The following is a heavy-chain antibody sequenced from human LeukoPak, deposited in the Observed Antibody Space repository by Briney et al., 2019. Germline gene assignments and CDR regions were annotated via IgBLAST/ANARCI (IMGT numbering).Heavy chain of an antibody. CDR2: IIPILGIA. CDR1: GGTFSSYA. Sequence: GASVKVSCKASGGTFSSYAISWVRQAPGQGLEWMGRIIPILGIANYAQKFQGRVTITADKSTSTAYMELSSLRSGATAVYRCARDSSGYFDWSYGMDVWGQGTTVTVSS. V-gene: IGHV1-69*04. J-gene: IGHJ6*02. CDR3: ARDSSGYFDWSYGMDV. D-gene: IGHD3-9*01.